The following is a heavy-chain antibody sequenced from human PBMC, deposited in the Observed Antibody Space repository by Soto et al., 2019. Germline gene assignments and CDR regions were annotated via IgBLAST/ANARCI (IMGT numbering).Heavy chain of an antibody. CDR1: GYTFTSHD. CDR2: INPNSGVT. CDR3: VRDGDGYVTTFHY. J-gene: IGHJ4*02. V-gene: IGHV1-8*01. Sequence: QVQLVQSGAEMKTPAASVKVSCKASGYTFTSHDINWVRQVTGQGLERMAWINPNSGVTGYAKKFQGRVTMTRNNSVRTGYRELSSLRSEDTAVYYLVRDGDGYVTTFHYRGQGTLVPVSS. D-gene: IGHD5-18*01.